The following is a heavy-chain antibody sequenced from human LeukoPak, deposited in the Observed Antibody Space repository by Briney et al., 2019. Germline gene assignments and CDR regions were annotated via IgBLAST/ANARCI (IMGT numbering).Heavy chain of an antibody. CDR1: GYTFTGNF. D-gene: IGHD6-19*01. V-gene: IGHV1-2*06. J-gene: IGHJ4*02. Sequence: ASVRVSCKASGYTFTGNFMHWVRQAPGQGLEWMGLINPDSGGANYAQNFQGRVTMTRDTSISTVYMELSRLRSDDTAVYYCARDMNSSGFGLSYFDYWGQGTLVTVSS. CDR2: INPDSGGA. CDR3: ARDMNSSGFGLSYFDY.